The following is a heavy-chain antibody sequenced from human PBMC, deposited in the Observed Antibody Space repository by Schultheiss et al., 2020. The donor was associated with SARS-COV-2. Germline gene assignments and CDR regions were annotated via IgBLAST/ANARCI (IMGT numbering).Heavy chain of an antibody. CDR1: GFTFGNYW. J-gene: IGHJ4*02. D-gene: IGHD3-9*01. Sequence: GGSLRLSCAVSGFTFGNYWMHWVRQAPGKGPEWVSRMNEDGSVTTYADSVKGRFTISRDNAKSTLYLQMNSLRAEDTAMYFCARDLTGRDDYWGQGTLVTVSS. CDR2: MNEDGSVT. CDR3: ARDLTGRDDY. V-gene: IGHV3-74*01.